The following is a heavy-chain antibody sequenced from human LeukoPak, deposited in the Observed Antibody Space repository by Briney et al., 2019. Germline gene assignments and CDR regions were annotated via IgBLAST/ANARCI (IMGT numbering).Heavy chain of an antibody. J-gene: IGHJ6*02. Sequence: ASVKVSCKASGYTFTSYGISWVRQAPGQGREWMGWISAYNGNTNYAQKLQGRVTMTTDTSTSTAYMELRSLRSDDTAVYYCARDSVGSSWYYAPYYYYGMDVWGQGTTVTVSS. D-gene: IGHD6-13*01. CDR3: ARDSVGSSWYYAPYYYYGMDV. CDR2: ISAYNGNT. CDR1: GYTFTSYG. V-gene: IGHV1-18*01.